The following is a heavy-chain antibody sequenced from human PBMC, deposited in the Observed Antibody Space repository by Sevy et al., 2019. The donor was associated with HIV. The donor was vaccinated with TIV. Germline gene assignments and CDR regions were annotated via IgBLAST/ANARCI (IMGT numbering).Heavy chain of an antibody. D-gene: IGHD6-13*01. J-gene: IGHJ4*02. Sequence: GGSLRLSCAASGFTFNSYTMNWVHQAPGKGLEWVSSITSGSTYIYYADSVKGRFTISRDNSKNTLYLQMNSLRPEDTALYYCAKNTAAVGTGGFDYWGQGTLVTVSS. CDR3: AKNTAAVGTGGFDY. CDR1: GFTFNSYT. V-gene: IGHV3-21*01. CDR2: ITSGSTYI.